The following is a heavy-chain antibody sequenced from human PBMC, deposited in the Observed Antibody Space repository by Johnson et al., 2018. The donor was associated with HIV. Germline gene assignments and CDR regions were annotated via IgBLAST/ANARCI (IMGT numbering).Heavy chain of an antibody. Sequence: MQLVESGGGVVQAGRSLRLSCAASGFTFSSYAMHWVRQAPGKGLEWVAVIWSDGSNKHYADSVKGRFTISRDNSKNTLYLQMNSLRAEDTAVYYCATSTAADALDIWGQGTMVTVSS. D-gene: IGHD1-1*01. J-gene: IGHJ3*02. V-gene: IGHV3-33*08. CDR3: ATSTAADALDI. CDR2: IWSDGSNK. CDR1: GFTFSSYA.